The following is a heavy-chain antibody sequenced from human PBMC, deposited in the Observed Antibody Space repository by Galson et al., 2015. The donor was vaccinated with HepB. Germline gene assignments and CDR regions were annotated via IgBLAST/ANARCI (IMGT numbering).Heavy chain of an antibody. J-gene: IGHJ4*02. Sequence: SVKVSCKASGYTFTSYLMHWVRQAPGQGLEWMGVINLSGGSTNYAQKFQGRVSMTRDTSTSTLYMELSNLTSEDTATYYCTREDITGWKNIGDYWGQGTLATVSS. CDR3: TREDITGWKNIGDY. CDR2: INLSGGST. V-gene: IGHV1-46*01. CDR1: GYTFTSYL. D-gene: IGHD2/OR15-2a*01.